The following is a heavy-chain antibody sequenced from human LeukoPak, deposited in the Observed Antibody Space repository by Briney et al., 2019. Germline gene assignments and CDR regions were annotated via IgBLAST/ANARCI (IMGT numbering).Heavy chain of an antibody. Sequence: ASVKVSCKTSGYTFDSYGISWVRQAPGQGLEWMAWITAYSGHIDYAQNLQGRVTVTTDTSTSTAHMELRSLRSDDTAAYYCARGGRTTAPDFWGQGTLVTVTS. CDR1: GYTFDSYG. J-gene: IGHJ4*02. D-gene: IGHD2/OR15-2a*01. V-gene: IGHV1-18*01. CDR2: ITAYSGHI. CDR3: ARGGRTTAPDF.